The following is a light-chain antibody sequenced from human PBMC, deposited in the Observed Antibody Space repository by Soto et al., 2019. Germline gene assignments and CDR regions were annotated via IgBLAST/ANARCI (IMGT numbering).Light chain of an antibody. J-gene: IGKJ1*01. CDR3: HQTYSIPWS. CDR1: HFISIY. V-gene: IGKV1-39*01. CDR2: SAA. Sequence: DIQLTQSPSSLSASVVDRVTITFLVSHFISIYLNLYQHKPLKAPNLLIYSAASLQIGAPSRFAGSGSGTDYTLTISSLQREDLATYYCHQTYSIPWSFGQGTKVDIK.